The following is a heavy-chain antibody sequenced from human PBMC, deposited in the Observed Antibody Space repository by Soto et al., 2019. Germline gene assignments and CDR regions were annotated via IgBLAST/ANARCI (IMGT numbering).Heavy chain of an antibody. CDR1: GFTFSNAW. V-gene: IGHV3-15*01. D-gene: IGHD3-10*01. J-gene: IGHJ4*02. Sequence: EVPLVESGGGLVKPGGSLRLSCAASGFTFSNAWMSWVRQAPGKGLEWVGRIKSKTDGGTTDYAAPVKGRFTISRDXSTXTLYLQMNSLKTEDTAVYYCTTYGSGSSYTYYFDNWGQGTLVTVSS. CDR3: TTYGSGSSYTYYFDN. CDR2: IKSKTDGGTT.